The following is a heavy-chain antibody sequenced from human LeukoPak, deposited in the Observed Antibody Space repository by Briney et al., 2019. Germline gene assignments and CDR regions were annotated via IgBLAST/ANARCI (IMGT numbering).Heavy chain of an antibody. CDR3: ARARGSGEDIVVVPAVNYYYYYGMDV. J-gene: IGHJ6*02. Sequence: NPSETLSLTCAVSGGSISSSNWWSWVRQPPGKGLEWIGEIYHSGSTNYNPSLKSRVTISVDKSKKQFSLKLSSVTAAAPAVSYCARARGSGEDIVVVPAVNYYYYYGMDVWGQGTTVTVSS. CDR1: GGSISSSNW. V-gene: IGHV4-4*02. D-gene: IGHD2-2*01. CDR2: IYHSGST.